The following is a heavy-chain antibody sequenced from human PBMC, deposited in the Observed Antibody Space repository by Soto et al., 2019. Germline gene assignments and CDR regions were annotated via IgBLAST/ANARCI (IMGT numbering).Heavy chain of an antibody. V-gene: IGHV1-46*01. D-gene: IGHD3-9*01. CDR2: INPSGGST. J-gene: IGHJ6*02. Sequence: GASVKVSCKASGYTFTGYYMHWVRQAPGQGLEWMGIINPSGGSTSYAQKFQGRVTLTRDTSTSTVYMQLSSLRSEDTAIYYCARRFDSLSYGMDVWGQGTTVTVSS. CDR3: ARRFDSLSYGMDV. CDR1: GYTFTGYY.